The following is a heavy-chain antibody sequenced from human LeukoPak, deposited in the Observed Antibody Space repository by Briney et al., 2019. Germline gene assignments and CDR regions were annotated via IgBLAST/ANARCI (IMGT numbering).Heavy chain of an antibody. D-gene: IGHD1-26*01. V-gene: IGHV3-23*01. Sequence: GGSLRLSCAASGFTFSSYAMSWVRQAPGKGLEWGSAISGSGGSTYYADSVKGRFTISRDNSKNTLYLQMNNLSAEDTAVYYCAKSRRGSQGIDYWGQGTLVTVSS. CDR1: GFTFSSYA. CDR3: AKSRRGSQGIDY. J-gene: IGHJ4*02. CDR2: ISGSGGST.